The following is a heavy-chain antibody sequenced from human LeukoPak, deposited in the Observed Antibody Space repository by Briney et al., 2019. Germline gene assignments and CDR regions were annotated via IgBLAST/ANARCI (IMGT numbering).Heavy chain of an antibody. CDR1: GYSISSGYY. V-gene: IGHV4-38-2*02. J-gene: IGHJ4*02. CDR3: ARSTTPQYYDSSGYGGA. Sequence: SETLSLTCTVSGYSISSGYYWGWIRQPPGKGLEWIGSIYHSGSTYYNPSLKSRVTISVDTSKNQFSLKLSSVTAADTAVYYCARSTTPQYYDSSGYGGAWGQGTLVTVSS. CDR2: IYHSGST. D-gene: IGHD3-22*01.